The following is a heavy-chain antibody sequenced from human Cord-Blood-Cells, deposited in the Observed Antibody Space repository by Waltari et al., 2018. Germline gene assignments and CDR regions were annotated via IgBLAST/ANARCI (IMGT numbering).Heavy chain of an antibody. CDR3: ARDPGMGATAFDI. D-gene: IGHD1-26*01. J-gene: IGHJ3*02. CDR1: GFTFSSYR. V-gene: IGHV3-21*01. Sequence: VQLVESGGGLVKPGGSLRLSCAAYGFTFSSYRVTWVRPAPGKGLEWVSSISSSSIYIYYADSVKGRFTISRDNAKNSLYLQMNSLRAEDTAVYYCARDPGMGATAFDIWGQGTMVTVSS. CDR2: ISSSSIYI.